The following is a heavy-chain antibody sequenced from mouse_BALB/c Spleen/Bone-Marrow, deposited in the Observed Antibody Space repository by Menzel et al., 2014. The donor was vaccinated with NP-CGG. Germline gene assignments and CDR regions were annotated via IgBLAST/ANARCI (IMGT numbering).Heavy chain of an antibody. V-gene: IGHV4-1*02. D-gene: IGHD1-2*01. Sequence: EVQLQQSGGGLVQPGGSLKLSCAASGFDFXRFWMSWVRQAPGKGLEWIGEMNPESSTINYTPSLKDKFIISRDNAKNTLYLQMSKVRSEDTALYYCARLHYCGHFAYWGQGTLVTVSA. CDR3: ARLHYCGHFAY. CDR2: MNPESSTI. CDR1: GFDFXRFW. J-gene: IGHJ3*01.